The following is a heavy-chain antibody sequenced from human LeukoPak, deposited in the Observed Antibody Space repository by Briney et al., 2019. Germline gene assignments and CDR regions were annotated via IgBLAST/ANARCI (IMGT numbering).Heavy chain of an antibody. CDR3: ARNLFDYYDSSGNHDY. Sequence: ASVKVSCKASGYTFTSYAMHWVRQAPGQRLEWMGWINAGNGNTKYSQKFQGRVTITADESTSTAYMELSSLRSEDTAVYYCARNLFDYYDSSGNHDYWGQGTLVTVSS. J-gene: IGHJ4*02. CDR2: INAGNGNT. V-gene: IGHV1-3*01. D-gene: IGHD3-22*01. CDR1: GYTFTSYA.